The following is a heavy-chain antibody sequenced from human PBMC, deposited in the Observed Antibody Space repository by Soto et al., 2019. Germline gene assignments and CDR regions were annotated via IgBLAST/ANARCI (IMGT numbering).Heavy chain of an antibody. CDR3: ARGSGYYYWDDY. J-gene: IGHJ4*02. D-gene: IGHD3-22*01. Sequence: SSKARGYGFACSCRCWVRQAPGQRLEWMGWISAYNGNTKYSQKFQGRVTITRDTSASTAYMELSSLRSEDTAVYYCARGSGYYYWDDYWGQGTLVTVSS. V-gene: IGHV1-3*01. CDR2: ISAYNGNT. CDR1: GYGFACSC.